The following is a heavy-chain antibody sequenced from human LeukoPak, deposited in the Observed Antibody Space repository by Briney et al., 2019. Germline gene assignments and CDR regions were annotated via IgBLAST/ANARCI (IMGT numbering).Heavy chain of an antibody. D-gene: IGHD3-9*01. CDR3: ARLIAVLRYFDWVPGGMYV. V-gene: IGHV4-39*01. CDR2: IYYRGSP. Sequence: SETLSLTCTLSVGSICSRSYYCGWICQPPGKGLGCVVRIYYRGSPYYNPSLTSRDTLYLYTSKSQFSLKLCSVSAAHTAVYFCARLIAVLRYFDWVPGGMYVWGEGTTVTVSS. J-gene: IGHJ6*01. CDR1: VGSICSRSYY.